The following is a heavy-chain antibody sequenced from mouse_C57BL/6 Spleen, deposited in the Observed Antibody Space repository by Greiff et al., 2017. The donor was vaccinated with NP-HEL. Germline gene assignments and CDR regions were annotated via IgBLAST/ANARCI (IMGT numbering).Heavy chain of an antibody. D-gene: IGHD2-4*01. Sequence: VKLQQPGAELVKPGASVKLSCKASGYTFTSYWMHWVKQRPGRGLEWIGRIAPNSGGTKYNEKFKSKATLTVDKPSSTAYMQLSSLTSEDSAVYYCARSGEGLRAWFAYWGQGTLVTVSA. V-gene: IGHV1-72*01. CDR3: ARSGEGLRAWFAY. CDR2: IAPNSGGT. CDR1: GYTFTSYW. J-gene: IGHJ3*01.